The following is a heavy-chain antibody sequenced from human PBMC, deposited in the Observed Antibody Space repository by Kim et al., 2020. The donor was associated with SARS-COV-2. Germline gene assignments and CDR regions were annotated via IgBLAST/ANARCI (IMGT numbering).Heavy chain of an antibody. J-gene: IGHJ6*02. Sequence: GGSLRLSCAASGFTFSSYSMNWVRQAPGKGLEWVSSISSSSSYIYYADSVKGRFTISRDNAKNSLYLQMNSLRAEDTAVYYCARDLNIAAAGTDYYYGMDVWGQGTTVTVSS. V-gene: IGHV3-21*01. CDR1: GFTFSSYS. CDR3: ARDLNIAAAGTDYYYGMDV. CDR2: ISSSSSYI. D-gene: IGHD6-13*01.